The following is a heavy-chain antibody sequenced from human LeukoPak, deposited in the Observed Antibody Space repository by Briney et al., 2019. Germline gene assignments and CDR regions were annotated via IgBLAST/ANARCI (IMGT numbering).Heavy chain of an antibody. CDR3: AKGLWNRFDP. CDR2: LRYDGSNK. CDR1: GFTFNNYG. J-gene: IGHJ5*02. V-gene: IGHV3-30*02. D-gene: IGHD1-1*01. Sequence: PGGSLRLSCAASGFTFNNYGVHWVRQARGKGLEGVAFLRYDGSNKYYADSVGGRFTISRHNSKNTLYLQMSRLRAGDTAVYYFAKGLWNRFDPWGQGTLVTVSS.